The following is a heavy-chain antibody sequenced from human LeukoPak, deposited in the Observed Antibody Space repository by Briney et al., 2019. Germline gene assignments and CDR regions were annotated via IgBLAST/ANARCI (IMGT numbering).Heavy chain of an antibody. Sequence: GGSLRLSCAASGFTVSSNYMSWVRQAPGKGLEWVSVIYSGGSTYYADSVKGRFTISRDNSKNTLYLQMNSLRAEDTAVYYCARDSGIAVAGVADYYYYGMDVWGQGTTVTVSS. J-gene: IGHJ6*02. CDR3: ARDSGIAVAGVADYYYYGMDV. CDR2: IYSGGST. CDR1: GFTVSSNY. D-gene: IGHD6-19*01. V-gene: IGHV3-66*01.